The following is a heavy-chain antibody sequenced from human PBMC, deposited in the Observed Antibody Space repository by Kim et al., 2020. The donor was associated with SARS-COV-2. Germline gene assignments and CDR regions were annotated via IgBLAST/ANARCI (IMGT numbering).Heavy chain of an antibody. V-gene: IGHV5-10-1*01. Sequence: GESLKISCKGSGYSFTSYWISWVRQMPGKGLEWMGRIDPSDSYTNYSPSFQGHVTISADKSISTAYLQWSSLKASDTAMYYCARLSASDYDFWSGYLTRGSWFDPWGQGTLVTVSS. CDR3: ARLSASDYDFWSGYLTRGSWFDP. J-gene: IGHJ5*02. CDR2: IDPSDSYT. CDR1: GYSFTSYW. D-gene: IGHD3-3*01.